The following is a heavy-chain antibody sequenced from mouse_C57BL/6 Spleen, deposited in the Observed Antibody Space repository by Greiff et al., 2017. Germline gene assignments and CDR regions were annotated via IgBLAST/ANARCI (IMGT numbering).Heavy chain of an antibody. CDR1: GYTFTSYT. CDR3: ARKESSSHWYFDV. CDR2: INPSSGYT. Sequence: QVQLQQSGAELARPGASVKMSCKAYGYTFTSYTMHWVKQRPGQGLEWIGYINPSSGYTKYNQKFKDKATLTADKSSSTAYMQLSSLTSEDSAVYYCARKESSSHWYFDVWGTGTTVTVSS. D-gene: IGHD1-1*01. V-gene: IGHV1-4*01. J-gene: IGHJ1*03.